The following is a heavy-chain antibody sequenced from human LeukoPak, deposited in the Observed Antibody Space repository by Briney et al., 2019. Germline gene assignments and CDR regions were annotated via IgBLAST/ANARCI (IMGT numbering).Heavy chain of an antibody. D-gene: IGHD6-6*01. J-gene: IGHJ3*02. CDR1: GFTFSSYW. CDR2: INSDGSST. CDR3: ASGLVAARPAGAFDI. Sequence: PGGSLRLSCAASGFTFSSYWMHWVRQAPGKGLVWVSRINSDGSSTSYADSVKGRFTISRDNAKHTLYLEMNSLRVEDTAVYYCASGLVAARPAGAFDIWGQGTMVTVSS. V-gene: IGHV3-74*01.